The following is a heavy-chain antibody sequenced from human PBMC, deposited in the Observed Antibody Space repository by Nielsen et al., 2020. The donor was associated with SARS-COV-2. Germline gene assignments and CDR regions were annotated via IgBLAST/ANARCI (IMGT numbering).Heavy chain of an antibody. CDR2: ISGGGTNS. Sequence: GESLKISCAASGFTFITYAMSWIRQAPGKGLEWISPISGGGTNSFYADSVKGRFTISRDNSNHTLYLQLTNLRAEDTAVYYCANDFGDCGSSTCRPKWGQGSRITVSS. J-gene: IGHJ4*02. V-gene: IGHV3-23*01. CDR3: ANDFGDCGSSTCRPK. D-gene: IGHD2-2*01. CDR1: GFTFITYA.